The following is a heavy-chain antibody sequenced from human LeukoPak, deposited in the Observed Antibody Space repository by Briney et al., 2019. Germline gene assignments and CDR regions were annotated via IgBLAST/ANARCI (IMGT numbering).Heavy chain of an antibody. J-gene: IGHJ6*02. Sequence: SETLSLTCTVSGGSISSSSYYWGWIRQPPGMGLEWIGSIYYSGSTYYNPSLKSRVTISVDTSKNQFSLKLSSVTAADTAVYYCAREIAVAGTFTDYYYGMDVWGQGTTVTVSS. D-gene: IGHD6-19*01. V-gene: IGHV4-39*01. CDR2: IYYSGST. CDR1: GGSISSSSYY. CDR3: AREIAVAGTFTDYYYGMDV.